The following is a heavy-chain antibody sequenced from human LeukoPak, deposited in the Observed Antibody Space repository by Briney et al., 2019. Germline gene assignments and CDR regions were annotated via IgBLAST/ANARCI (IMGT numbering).Heavy chain of an antibody. D-gene: IGHD2-8*01. CDR3: ARLKYCTNGVCYAGFDY. Sequence: GASVKVSCKASGYTFTSYAMHWVRQAPGQRLEWMGWINAGNGNTKYSQKFQGGVTITRDTSADTAYMELSSLRSEDTAVYYCARLKYCTNGVCYAGFDYWGQGTLVTVSS. V-gene: IGHV1-3*01. CDR1: GYTFTSYA. CDR2: INAGNGNT. J-gene: IGHJ4*02.